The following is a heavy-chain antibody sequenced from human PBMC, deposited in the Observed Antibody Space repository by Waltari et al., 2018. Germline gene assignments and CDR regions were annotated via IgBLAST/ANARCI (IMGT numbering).Heavy chain of an antibody. Sequence: VQLLESGGGLVQPGGSLRLSCAASGFTFSNYAMSWVRQAPGKGLEWVSAISGGGGSTYYADSVKGRFTISRDNSENTLYLQMNSLRAEDTALYYCARDPRGIGAFDIWGQGTMVTVSS. CDR1: GFTFSNYA. D-gene: IGHD6-13*01. CDR2: ISGGGGST. V-gene: IGHV3-23*01. J-gene: IGHJ3*02. CDR3: ARDPRGIGAFDI.